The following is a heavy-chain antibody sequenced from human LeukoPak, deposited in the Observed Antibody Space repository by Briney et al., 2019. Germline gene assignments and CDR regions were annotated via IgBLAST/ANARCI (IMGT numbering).Heavy chain of an antibody. Sequence: FSIYGMHWVRQAPGKGLEWSGEINHSGSSKYNPSLKSRVTISIDTSKNQLSLKLSSVTAADTAVYSCVRHVARAFDIWGQGTKVTVSS. CDR3: VRHVARAFDI. CDR2: INHSGSS. V-gene: IGHV4-34*01. CDR1: FSIYG. J-gene: IGHJ3*02.